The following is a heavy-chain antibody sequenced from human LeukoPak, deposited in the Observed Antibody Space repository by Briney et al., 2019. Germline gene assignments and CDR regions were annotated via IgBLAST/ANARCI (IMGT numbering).Heavy chain of an antibody. Sequence: GGSLRLSCAASGVTFSRYWMNWVRQAPGKGPVWVSLINPGSSRTDYADSVKGRFTISRDNAKNSLYLQMHSLRAEDTAIYYCATSGYYLEYCGQGALVTVSS. CDR3: ATSGYYLEY. D-gene: IGHD3-22*01. CDR1: GVTFSRYW. J-gene: IGHJ4*02. V-gene: IGHV3-74*01. CDR2: INPGSSRT.